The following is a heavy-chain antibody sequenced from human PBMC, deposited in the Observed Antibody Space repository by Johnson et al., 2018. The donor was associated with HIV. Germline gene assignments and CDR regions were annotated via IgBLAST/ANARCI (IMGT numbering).Heavy chain of an antibody. CDR1: AFTFSHAW. CDR3: TTDLDVLLWFGDAFDV. J-gene: IGHJ3*01. CDR2: INSETDGGTT. V-gene: IGHV3-15*01. D-gene: IGHD3-10*01. Sequence: LQLVESGGGLVKPGGSLRLSCAASAFTFSHAWLRWVLQAPGKGLEWVGRINSETDGGTTDYVAPVKGRFTISRDDSKNTLYLEMNSLKTEDTALYYCTTDLDVLLWFGDAFDVWGQGTMVTISS.